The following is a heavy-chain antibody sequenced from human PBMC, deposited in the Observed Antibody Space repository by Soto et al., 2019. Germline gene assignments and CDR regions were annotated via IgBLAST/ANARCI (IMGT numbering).Heavy chain of an antibody. Sequence: PGGSLRLSCTASGFTFGDYAMSWFRQAPGKGLEWVGFIRSKAYGGTTEYAASVKGRFTISRDDSKSIAYLQMNSLKTEDTAVYYCIATVSSSWPRGYWGQGTLVTVSS. CDR2: IRSKAYGGTT. CDR3: IATVSSSWPRGY. J-gene: IGHJ4*02. V-gene: IGHV3-49*03. CDR1: GFTFGDYA. D-gene: IGHD6-13*01.